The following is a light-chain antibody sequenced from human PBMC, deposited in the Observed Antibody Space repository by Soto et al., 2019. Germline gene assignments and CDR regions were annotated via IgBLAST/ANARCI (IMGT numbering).Light chain of an antibody. V-gene: IGKV3-15*01. Sequence: EIVMTQSPATLSVSPGERATLSCRASQSVSSNLAWYQQKPGQAPRLLIYGASTRATGIPARFSGSGSGTEFTLTISSRQSEDFAFYYCQHYNNWPRTFGQGTKVEIK. J-gene: IGKJ1*01. CDR3: QHYNNWPRT. CDR1: QSVSSN. CDR2: GAS.